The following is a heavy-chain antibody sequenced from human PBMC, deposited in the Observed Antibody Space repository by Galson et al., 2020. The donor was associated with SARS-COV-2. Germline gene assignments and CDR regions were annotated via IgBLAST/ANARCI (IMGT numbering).Heavy chain of an antibody. D-gene: IGHD3-10*01. V-gene: IGHV4-34*01. CDR3: ARLFSGTHSFDV. CDR2: IHHSGST. Sequence: SETLSLTCTVNGGPFSGFYWTWIRQPPGKGLEWIGEIHHSGSTQYNPSLKNRVTISVDTSKNQFSLRLSSMSAADTAVYYCARLFSGTHSFDVWGQGTMVTVSS. CDR1: GGPFSGFY. J-gene: IGHJ3*01.